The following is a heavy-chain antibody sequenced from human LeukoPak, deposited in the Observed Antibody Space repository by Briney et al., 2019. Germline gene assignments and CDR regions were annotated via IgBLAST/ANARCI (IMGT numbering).Heavy chain of an antibody. Sequence: ASVKVSCKASGYTFTSYDINWVRQATGQGLEWMGWMSPNSGNTGYAQKFQGRVTMTRNTSISTAYMELSSLRSEDTAVYYCASTVRAIDAFDIWGQGTMVTVSS. CDR2: MSPNSGNT. CDR1: GYTFTSYD. CDR3: ASTVRAIDAFDI. J-gene: IGHJ3*02. D-gene: IGHD3-10*01. V-gene: IGHV1-8*01.